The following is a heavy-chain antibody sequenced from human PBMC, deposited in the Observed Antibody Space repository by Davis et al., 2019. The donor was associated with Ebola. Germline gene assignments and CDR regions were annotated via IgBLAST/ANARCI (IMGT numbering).Heavy chain of an antibody. J-gene: IGHJ5*02. V-gene: IGHV4-34*01. CDR3: AREGPYYYDSSGYYSRSLPFDP. Sequence: ESLKISCAASGFTFSSYWMSWVRQAPGKGLEWIGEINHSGSTNYNPSLKSRVTISVDTSKNQFSLKLSSVTAADTAVYYCAREGPYYYDSSGYYSRSLPFDPWGQGTLVTVST. CDR2: INHSGST. CDR1: GFTFSSYW. D-gene: IGHD3-22*01.